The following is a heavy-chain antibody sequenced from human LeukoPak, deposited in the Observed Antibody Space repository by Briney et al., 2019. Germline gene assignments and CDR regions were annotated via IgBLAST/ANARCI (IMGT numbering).Heavy chain of an antibody. CDR3: AKGYCSSISCSAFDY. V-gene: IGHV3-9*01. J-gene: IGHJ4*02. CDR2: ISWNSGSI. CDR1: GFTFDDYA. D-gene: IGHD2-2*01. Sequence: GGSLRLSCAASGFTFDDYAMHWVRQAPGKGLEWVSGISWNSGSIGYADSVKGRFTISRDNAKNSLYLQMNSLRAEDTALYYCAKGYCSSISCSAFDYWGQGTLVTVSS.